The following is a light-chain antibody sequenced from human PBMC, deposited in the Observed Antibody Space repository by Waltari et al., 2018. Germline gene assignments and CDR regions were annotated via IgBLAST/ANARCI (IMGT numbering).Light chain of an antibody. CDR2: DAS. V-gene: IGKV1-33*01. CDR1: QDINNY. CDR3: QQFHSLLT. J-gene: IGKJ4*01. Sequence: ITCQASQDINNYLNWYQQKPGKAPKILIYDASNLETGVPSRFSGSGSGTTFTFTISSLQPEDIATYYCQQFHSLLTFGGGTKVEIK.